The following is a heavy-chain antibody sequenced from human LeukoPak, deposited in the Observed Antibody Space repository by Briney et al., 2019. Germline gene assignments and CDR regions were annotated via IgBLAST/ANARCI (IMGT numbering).Heavy chain of an antibody. V-gene: IGHV3-11*01. CDR1: GFTFSDYY. CDR2: ISSSGSTI. D-gene: IGHD2-15*01. J-gene: IGHJ4*02. CDR3: ARGGIFKEVAATRFVDY. Sequence: GGSLRLSCAASGFTFSDYYMSWIRQAPGKGLEWVSYISSSGSTIYYADSVKGRFTISRNNAKNSLYLQMNSLRAEDTAVYYCARGGIFKEVAATRFVDYWGQGTLVTVSS.